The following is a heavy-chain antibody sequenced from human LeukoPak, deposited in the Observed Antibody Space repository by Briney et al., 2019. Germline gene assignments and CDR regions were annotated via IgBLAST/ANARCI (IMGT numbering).Heavy chain of an antibody. CDR2: IYYSGST. V-gene: IGHV4-59*08. D-gene: IGHD1-26*01. CDR1: GGSISRYY. CDR3: ARHDMDVAGGGLDYFDY. J-gene: IGHJ4*02. Sequence: SETLSLTCTVSGGSISRYYWSWIRQPPGKGLEWIGYIYYSGSTNYNPSLKSRVTISVDTSKNQFSLKLSSVAAADTAVYYCARHDMDVAGGGLDYFDYWGQGTLVTVSS.